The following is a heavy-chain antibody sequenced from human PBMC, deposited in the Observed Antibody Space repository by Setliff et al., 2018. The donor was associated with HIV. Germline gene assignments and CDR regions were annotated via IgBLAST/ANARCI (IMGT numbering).Heavy chain of an antibody. J-gene: IGHJ4*02. CDR1: GGTFSNYA. V-gene: IGHV1-69*13. CDR2: IIPFFGAP. CDR3: ALRGYYYDSSGYYC. Sequence: SVKVSCKASGGTFSNYAISWVRQAPGQGLEWMGGIIPFFGAPNYAQNFQGRVTIAADESTSTANMELSSLRSEDTAVYFCALRGYYYDSSGYYCWGQGTVVTVSS. D-gene: IGHD3-22*01.